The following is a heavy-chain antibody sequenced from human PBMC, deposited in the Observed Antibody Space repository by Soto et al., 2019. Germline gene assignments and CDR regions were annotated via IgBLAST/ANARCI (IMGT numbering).Heavy chain of an antibody. V-gene: IGHV1-3*01. CDR1: GYTFTSYA. CDR3: AIVGSYDFGSGYLRDYYYYMDV. D-gene: IGHD3-3*01. J-gene: IGHJ6*03. CDR2: INAGNGNT. Sequence: GASVKVSCKASGYTFTSYAMHWVRQAPGQRLERMGWINAGNGNTKYSQKFQGRVTITRDTSASTAYMELSSLGSEDTAVYYCAIVGSYDFGSGYLRDYYYYMDVWGKGTTVTVSS.